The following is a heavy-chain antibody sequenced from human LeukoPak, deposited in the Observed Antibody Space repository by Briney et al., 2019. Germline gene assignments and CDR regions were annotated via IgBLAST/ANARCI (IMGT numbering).Heavy chain of an antibody. J-gene: IGHJ6*03. V-gene: IGHV5-51*01. CDR3: ARPPITHCSSTSCYLRSYYYMDV. CDR1: GYSFTSYW. Sequence: GESLKISCKGSGYSFTSYWIGWVRQMPGKGLEWMGIIYPGDSDTRYSPSFQGQVTISADKSISTAYMELSRLRSDDTAVYYCARPPITHCSSTSCYLRSYYYMDVWGKGTTVTISS. D-gene: IGHD2-2*01. CDR2: IYPGDSDT.